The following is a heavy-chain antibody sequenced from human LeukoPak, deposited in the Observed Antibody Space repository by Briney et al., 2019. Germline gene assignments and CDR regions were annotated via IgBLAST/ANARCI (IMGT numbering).Heavy chain of an antibody. V-gene: IGHV3-66*01. CDR2: IYSGGGT. D-gene: IGHD3-10*01. CDR1: GFIVSSNY. CDR3: AMYYFGSGTYSDY. J-gene: IGHJ4*02. Sequence: PGGSLRLPCAASGFIVSSNYMSWVRQAPGKGLEWVSLIYSGGGTYYADSAKGRFTISRDNSKNTLFLQMNSLRAEDTAMYYCAMYYFGSGTYSDYWGQGTLVTVSS.